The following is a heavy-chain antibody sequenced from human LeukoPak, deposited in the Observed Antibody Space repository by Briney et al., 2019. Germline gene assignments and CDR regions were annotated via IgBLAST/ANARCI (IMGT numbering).Heavy chain of an antibody. D-gene: IGHD1-26*01. CDR1: GFSLINYN. Sequence: GGSLRLSCAASGFSLINYNMNWVRQAPGKGLEWVSSISSSSSNYIYYADSVKGRFTISRDNAKNSLYLRMNSLRAEDTAVYYCAGEVSVGPNYFGMDVWGQGTTVTVSS. CDR3: AGEVSVGPNYFGMDV. J-gene: IGHJ6*02. CDR2: ISSSSSNYI. V-gene: IGHV3-21*01.